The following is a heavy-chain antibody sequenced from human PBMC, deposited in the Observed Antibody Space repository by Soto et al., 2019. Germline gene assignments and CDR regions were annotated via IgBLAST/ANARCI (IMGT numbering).Heavy chain of an antibody. V-gene: IGHV4-4*07. D-gene: IGHD2-2*01. CDR3: AGEYIVVVPAAQGYFDY. J-gene: IGHJ4*02. CDR1: GGSISSYY. Sequence: SETLSLTCAVSGGSISSYYWSWIRQPAGKGLEWIGRIYTSGSTNYNPSLKSRVTMSVDTSKNQFSLKLSSVTAADTAVYYCAGEYIVVVPAAQGYFDYWGQGTLVTVSS. CDR2: IYTSGST.